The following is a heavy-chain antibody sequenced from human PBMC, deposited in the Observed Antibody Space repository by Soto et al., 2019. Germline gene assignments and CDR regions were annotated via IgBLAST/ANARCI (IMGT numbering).Heavy chain of an antibody. V-gene: IGHV4-31*03. Sequence: QVQLQESGPGLVKPSQTLSLTCTVSGVSINIGGYYWSWIRQHPGKGLEWIGYIYYTGSTYYTASLKSRITISLDTSKNQFSLKPSSVTVADTAVYYCARGSQLERDALDIWGQGTMVTVSS. CDR2: IYYTGST. CDR3: ARGSQLERDALDI. D-gene: IGHD1-1*01. J-gene: IGHJ3*02. CDR1: GVSINIGGYY.